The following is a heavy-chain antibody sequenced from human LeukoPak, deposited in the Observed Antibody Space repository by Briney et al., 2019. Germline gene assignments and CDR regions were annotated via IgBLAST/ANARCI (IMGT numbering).Heavy chain of an antibody. J-gene: IGHJ4*02. CDR1: GFSFSSYD. D-gene: IGHD3-10*01. CDR3: ARGGWFGELLFDY. Sequence: GGSLRLSCAASGFSFSSYDMSWVRQAPGKGLEWVSGINWNGGSTGYADSVKGRFTISRDNAKNSLYLQMNSLRAEDTALYYCARGGWFGELLFDYWGQGTLVTVSS. V-gene: IGHV3-20*04. CDR2: INWNGGST.